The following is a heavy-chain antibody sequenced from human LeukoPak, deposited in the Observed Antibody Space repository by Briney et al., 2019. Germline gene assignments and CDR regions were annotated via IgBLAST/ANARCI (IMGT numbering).Heavy chain of an antibody. J-gene: IGHJ4*02. Sequence: ASVKVSCKVSGYTFTSYDINWVRQATGQGLEWMGWMNPNSGNTGYAQKFQGRVTMTRSTSISTAYMELSSLRSEDTAVYYCAREAMVRGVIIKAFDYWGQGTLVTVSS. CDR2: MNPNSGNT. CDR3: AREAMVRGVIIKAFDY. CDR1: GYTFTSYD. V-gene: IGHV1-8*01. D-gene: IGHD3-10*01.